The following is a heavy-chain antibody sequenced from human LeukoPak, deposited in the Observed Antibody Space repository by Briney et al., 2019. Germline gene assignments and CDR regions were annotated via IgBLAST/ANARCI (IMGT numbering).Heavy chain of an antibody. CDR1: GGSISSSSYY. Sequence: SETLSLTCTVSGGSISSSSYYWGWIRQPPGKGLEWIGSIYYSGSTYYNPSLKSRVTISVDTSKNQFSLQLNSVTPEDTAVYYCARGSIVVVPAAKYYYYYYMDVWGKGTTVTVSS. CDR2: IYYSGST. V-gene: IGHV4-39*01. CDR3: ARGSIVVVPAAKYYYYYYMDV. D-gene: IGHD2-2*01. J-gene: IGHJ6*03.